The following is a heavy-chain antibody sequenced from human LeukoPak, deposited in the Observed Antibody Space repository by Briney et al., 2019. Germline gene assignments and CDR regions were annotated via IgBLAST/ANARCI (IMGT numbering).Heavy chain of an antibody. CDR2: IYYSGST. J-gene: IGHJ6*03. CDR3: ARRANSGWSNYYCYYMDV. Sequence: SETLSLTCTVSGGSISSSNYYWGWIRQPPGKGLEWIGSIYYSGSTYYNPSLKSRVTLSVDTSKNQFSLRLSSVTAADTAEYYCARRANSGWSNYYCYYMDVWGKGTTVTVSS. D-gene: IGHD6-19*01. CDR1: GGSISSSNYY. V-gene: IGHV4-39*01.